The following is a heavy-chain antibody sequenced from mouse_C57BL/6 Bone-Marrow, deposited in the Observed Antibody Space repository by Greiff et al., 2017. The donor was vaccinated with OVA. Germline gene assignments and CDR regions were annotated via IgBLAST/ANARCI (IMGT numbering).Heavy chain of an antibody. CDR1: GYTFTNYW. V-gene: IGHV1-63*01. J-gene: IGHJ3*01. Sequence: VQGVESGAELVRPGTSVKMSCKASGYTFTNYWIGWAKQRPGHGLEWIGDIYPGGGYTNYNEKFKGKATLTADKSSSTAYMQFSSLTSEDSAIYYCARGEGTAQATWFAYWGQGTLVTVSA. CDR2: IYPGGGYT. CDR3: ARGEGTAQATWFAY. D-gene: IGHD3-2*02.